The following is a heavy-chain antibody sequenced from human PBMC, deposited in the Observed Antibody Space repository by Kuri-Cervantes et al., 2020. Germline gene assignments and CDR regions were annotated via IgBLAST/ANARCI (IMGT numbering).Heavy chain of an antibody. CDR1: GFTFSSYA. D-gene: IGHD2-21*01. Sequence: GESLKISCAASGFTFSSYAMHWVRQAPGKGLEWVANIKHDGSEEYYADSVKGRFTISRDNAKNSLSLQMNSLRAEDTAVYYCARGIAPTPGMDVWGQGTTVTVSS. CDR2: IKHDGSEE. V-gene: IGHV3-7*01. J-gene: IGHJ6*02. CDR3: ARGIAPTPGMDV.